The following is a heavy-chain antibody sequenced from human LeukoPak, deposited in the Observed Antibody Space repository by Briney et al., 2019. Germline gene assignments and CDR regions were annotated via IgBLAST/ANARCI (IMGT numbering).Heavy chain of an antibody. CDR2: IVVGSGNT. CDR1: GFTFTSSA. V-gene: IGHV1-58*01. J-gene: IGHJ4*02. D-gene: IGHD7-27*01. CDR3: AAFVGRWGDSDY. Sequence: SVKVSCKASGFTFTSSAVQWVRQARGQRLEWIGRIVVGSGNTNYAQKFQERVTITRDMSTSTAYMELSSLRSEDTAVYYCAAFVGRWGDSDYWGQGTLVTVSS.